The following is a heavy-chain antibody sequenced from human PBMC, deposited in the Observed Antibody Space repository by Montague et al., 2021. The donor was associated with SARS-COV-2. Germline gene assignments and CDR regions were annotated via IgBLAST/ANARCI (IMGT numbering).Heavy chain of an antibody. D-gene: IGHD3-3*01. CDR2: IYSGGSST. CDR1: GFIFSSYA. CDR3: AKGGYSPLTIFGVVRSHYYFDY. J-gene: IGHJ4*02. Sequence: SRRISCAASGFIFSSYAMSWVRQAPGKGLEWVSVIYSGGSSTYYADSVKGRFTISRDNSKNTLYLQMNSLRAEDTAVYYCAKGGYSPLTIFGVVRSHYYFDYWGQGTLVTVSS. V-gene: IGHV3-23*03.